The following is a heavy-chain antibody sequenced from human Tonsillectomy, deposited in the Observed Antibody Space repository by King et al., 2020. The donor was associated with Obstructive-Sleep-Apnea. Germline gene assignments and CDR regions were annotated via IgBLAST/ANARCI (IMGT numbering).Heavy chain of an antibody. V-gene: IGHV4-4*09. CDR1: GDSINKYY. CDR2: IFWSGGT. D-gene: IGHD6-19*01. J-gene: IGHJ6*02. Sequence: VQLQESGPRVVKPSETLSLMCNVSGDSINKYYWSWFRQPPGKGLEWLCDIFWSGGTKYNPSLQSRVTISVERSRNQFSLKLSPVTAADTAVYFCARITGDSSGHVFYNGVDVWGHGTTVTVSS. CDR3: ARITGDSSGHVFYNGVDV.